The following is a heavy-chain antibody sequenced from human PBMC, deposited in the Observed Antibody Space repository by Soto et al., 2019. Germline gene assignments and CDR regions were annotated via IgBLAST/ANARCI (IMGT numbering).Heavy chain of an antibody. CDR3: ARTYYDFWSGYLTPYYYYYYYMDV. CDR1: GFTFSDYY. Sequence: QVQLVESGGGLVKPGGSLRLSCAASGFTFSDYYMSWIRQAPGKGLEWVSYISSSGSTIYYADSVKGRFTISRDNAKNSLYLQMNSLRAEDTAVYYCARTYYDFWSGYLTPYYYYYYYMDVWGKGTTVTVSS. CDR2: ISSSGSTI. J-gene: IGHJ6*03. V-gene: IGHV3-11*01. D-gene: IGHD3-3*01.